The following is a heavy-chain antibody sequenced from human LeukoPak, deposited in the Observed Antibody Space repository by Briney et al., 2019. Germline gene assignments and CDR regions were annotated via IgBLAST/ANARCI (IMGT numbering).Heavy chain of an antibody. CDR2: IYSAGAT. CDR3: ARIEWERLGRAFDI. Sequence: GGSLRLSCAASGFTVSDNYMTWVRQAPGKGLEWVSSIYSAGATHYAESVKGRFTIPRDNSKNTLYPQMNSLRAEDMAVYYCARIEWERLGRAFDIWGQGTMVTISS. CDR1: GFTVSDNY. J-gene: IGHJ3*02. D-gene: IGHD1-26*01. V-gene: IGHV3-53*01.